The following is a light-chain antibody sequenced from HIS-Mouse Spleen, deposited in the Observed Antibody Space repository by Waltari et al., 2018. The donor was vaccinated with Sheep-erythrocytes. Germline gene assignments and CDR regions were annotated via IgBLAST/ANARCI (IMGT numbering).Light chain of an antibody. CDR2: EVS. CDR3: SSYAGSNNWV. J-gene: IGLJ3*02. V-gene: IGLV2-8*01. Sequence: QSALTQPPSASGSPGQSVTIPCTGTSSDLGCYNYVSWYQQHPGKAPKLMIYEVSKRPSGVPDRFSGSKSGNTASLTVSGLQAEDEADYYCSSYAGSNNWVFGGGTKLTVL. CDR1: SSDLGCYNY.